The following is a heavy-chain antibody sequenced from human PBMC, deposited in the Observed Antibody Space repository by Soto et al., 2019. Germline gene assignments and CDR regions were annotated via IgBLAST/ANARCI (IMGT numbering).Heavy chain of an antibody. CDR3: TPLCYHYDSSGSQDAFDI. CDR1: GFTFSNAW. D-gene: IGHD3-22*01. J-gene: IGHJ3*02. V-gene: IGHV3-15*07. CDR2: IKSKTDGGTT. Sequence: EVQLVESGGGLVKPGGSLRLSCAASGFTFSNAWMNWVRQAPGKGLEWVGRIKSKTDGGTTDYAAPVKDRFTISRDDSKNTLYLQKNSLKTEDTAVYDCTPLCYHYDSSGSQDAFDIWGQGTMVSDSS.